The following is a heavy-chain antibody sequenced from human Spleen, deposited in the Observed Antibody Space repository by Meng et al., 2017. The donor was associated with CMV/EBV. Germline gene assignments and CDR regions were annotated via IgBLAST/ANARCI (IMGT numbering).Heavy chain of an antibody. D-gene: IGHD6-13*01. Sequence: LSLTCAASGFTFSDYYMTWIRQAPGKGLEWVSYISISGSTIYYADSVKGRFTISRDNAKNSLYLQMNSLRAEDTAVYYCARERSTQQLIFYYYGLDVWGQGTTVTVSS. CDR1: GFTFSDYY. CDR3: ARERSTQQLIFYYYGLDV. J-gene: IGHJ6*02. CDR2: ISISGSTI. V-gene: IGHV3-11*01.